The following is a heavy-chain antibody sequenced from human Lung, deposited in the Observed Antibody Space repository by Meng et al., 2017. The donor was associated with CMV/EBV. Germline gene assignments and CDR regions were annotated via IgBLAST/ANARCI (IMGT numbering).Heavy chain of an antibody. CDR3: AKASGYSSGWSKFDY. V-gene: IGHV3-9*01. CDR1: GFTFDDYA. D-gene: IGHD6-19*01. Sequence: SXAASGFTFDDYAMHWVRQAPGKGLEWVSGISWNSGSIGYADSVKGRFTISRDNAKNSLYLQMNSLRAEDTALYYCAKASGYSSGWSKFDYWGQGXLLTVSS. J-gene: IGHJ4*02. CDR2: ISWNSGSI.